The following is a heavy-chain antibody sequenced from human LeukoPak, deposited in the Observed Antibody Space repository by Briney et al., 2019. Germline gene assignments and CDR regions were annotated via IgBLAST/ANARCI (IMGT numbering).Heavy chain of an antibody. CDR1: GGSMSTYY. CDR3: ARMTTVTPENWFDP. CDR2: IYTSGST. Sequence: SETLSLTCTVSGGSMSTYYWSWIRQPPGKGLEWIGYIYTSGSTYYNPSLKSRVTISVDTSKNQFSLKLSSVTAADTAVYYCARMTTVTPENWFDPWGQGTLVTVSS. D-gene: IGHD4-17*01. J-gene: IGHJ5*02. V-gene: IGHV4-4*09.